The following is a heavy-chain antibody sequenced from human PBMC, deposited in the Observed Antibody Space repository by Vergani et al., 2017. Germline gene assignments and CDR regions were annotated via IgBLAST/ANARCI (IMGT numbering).Heavy chain of an antibody. D-gene: IGHD2-2*01. CDR1: GGTFSSYT. Sequence: QVQLVQSGAEVKKPGSSVKVSCKASGGTFSSYTISWVRQAPGQGLEWMGRIIPILGIANYAQKFQGRVTITADKSTSTAYMELSSLRSEDTAVYYCARDPDCSSTSCHDAKAVALGNYYGMDVWGQGTTVTVSS. CDR2: IIPILGIA. CDR3: ARDPDCSSTSCHDAKAVALGNYYGMDV. J-gene: IGHJ6*02. V-gene: IGHV1-69*08.